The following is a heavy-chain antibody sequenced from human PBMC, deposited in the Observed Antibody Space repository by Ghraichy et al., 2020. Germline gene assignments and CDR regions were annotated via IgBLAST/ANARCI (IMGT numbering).Heavy chain of an antibody. J-gene: IGHJ4*02. Sequence: SCAASGFPFSSYAMNWVRQAPGKGLEWVSNIDGSGGSTFYADSVQGRFTISRDVSANTVYLQMSSLRAEDTATYYCAREREYYYESSGSGFDFWGQGTLVTVSS. CDR2: IDGSGGST. D-gene: IGHD3-22*01. V-gene: IGHV3-23*01. CDR3: AREREYYYESSGSGFDF. CDR1: GFPFSSYA.